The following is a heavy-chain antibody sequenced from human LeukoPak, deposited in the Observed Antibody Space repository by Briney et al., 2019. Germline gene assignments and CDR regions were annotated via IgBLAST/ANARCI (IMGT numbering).Heavy chain of an antibody. CDR2: IYYSGST. J-gene: IGHJ4*02. CDR3: SRSPGYTYCDS. D-gene: IGHD5-18*01. Sequence: SETLSLTCTVSGGSISSSSYYWGWIRQPPGKGLEWVGSIYYSGSTYYNPSLNSRVTISVDTSKNQFSLKLSSVTTAHTAIDYWSRSPGYTYCDSWGQRTLVTVSS. V-gene: IGHV4-39*01. CDR1: GGSISSSSYY.